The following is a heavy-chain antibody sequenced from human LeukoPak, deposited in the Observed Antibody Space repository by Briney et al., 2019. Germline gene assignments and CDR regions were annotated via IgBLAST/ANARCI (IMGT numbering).Heavy chain of an antibody. Sequence: SMKVSCKASGGTFSSYAISWVRQAPGQGLEWMGGIIPIFGTANYAQKFQGRVTITTDESTSTAYMELSSLRSEDTAVYYCAREVSIAVAGYYFDYWGQGTLVTVSS. V-gene: IGHV1-69*05. D-gene: IGHD6-19*01. CDR2: IIPIFGTA. CDR1: GGTFSSYA. CDR3: AREVSIAVAGYYFDY. J-gene: IGHJ4*02.